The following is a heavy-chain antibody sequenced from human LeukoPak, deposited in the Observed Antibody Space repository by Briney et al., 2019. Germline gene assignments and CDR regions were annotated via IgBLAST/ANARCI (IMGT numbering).Heavy chain of an antibody. CDR3: ARANFLDCSSSTCVFDY. CDR1: GYTFTDYY. V-gene: IGHV1-2*06. D-gene: IGHD2-2*01. J-gene: IGHJ4*02. Sequence: GASVKVSCKASGYTFTDYYMHWVRQAPGQGFEWMGRINPNDGDTNYAQKFQGRVTVTRDTSISTAHMEVSRLRSDDTAVYYCARANFLDCSSSTCVFDYWGQGTLVTVSS. CDR2: INPNDGDT.